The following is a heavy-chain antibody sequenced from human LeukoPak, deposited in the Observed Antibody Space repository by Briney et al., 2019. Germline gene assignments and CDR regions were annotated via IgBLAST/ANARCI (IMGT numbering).Heavy chain of an antibody. CDR1: GFTFDDYV. J-gene: IGHJ3*02. D-gene: IGHD2-15*01. CDR2: ISWNSGTI. CDR3: VKGAAYHLGDAFDI. Sequence: GGSLRLSCAASGFTFDDYVMNWVRQAPGKGLEWVSGISWNSGTIGYADSVKGRFTISRDNAKNSLYLQMNSLRAEDTALYYCVKGAAYHLGDAFDIWGQGTMATVSS. V-gene: IGHV3-9*01.